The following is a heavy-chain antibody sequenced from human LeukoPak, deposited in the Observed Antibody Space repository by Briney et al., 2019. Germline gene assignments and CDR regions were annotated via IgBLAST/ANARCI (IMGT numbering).Heavy chain of an antibody. J-gene: IGHJ4*02. CDR1: GYTFASHD. CDR3: ARTFGLGNYLRYYFDN. D-gene: IGHD3-10*01. Sequence: GASVKVSCKASGYTFASHDINWVRQAPGQGLEWMGWMNPNSGKAGYAQKFQGRVTMTASVSMNTASLELSSLRSEDTAMYYCARTFGLGNYLRYYFDNWGQGTLVTVSS. V-gene: IGHV1-8*01. CDR2: MNPNSGKA.